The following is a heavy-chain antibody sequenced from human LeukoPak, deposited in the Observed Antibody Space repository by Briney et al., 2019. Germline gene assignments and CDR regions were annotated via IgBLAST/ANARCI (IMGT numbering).Heavy chain of an antibody. Sequence: GGSLRLSCAVSGFSFNSHWMNWVRQAPGRGLEWVASINQDGSEKYYADSVKGRFIMSRDNAKNSLYLQMNGLRVEDTAIYYCARDGEAAGLYFDYWGQGTLVTVSS. J-gene: IGHJ4*02. CDR2: INQDGSEK. CDR1: GFSFNSHW. CDR3: ARDGEAAGLYFDY. D-gene: IGHD6-13*01. V-gene: IGHV3-7*01.